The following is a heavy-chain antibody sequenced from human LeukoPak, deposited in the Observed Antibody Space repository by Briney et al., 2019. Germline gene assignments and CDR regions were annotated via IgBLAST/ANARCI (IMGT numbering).Heavy chain of an antibody. V-gene: IGHV3-48*03. CDR1: GYTFSSYE. CDR3: ARELDTAMVFDY. Sequence: GGSLRLSCAASGYTFSSYEMNWVRQAPGKGLEWVSYISSRGSNIYYADSVKGRFTISRDNAKNSLYLQMNSLRAEDTAVYYCARELDTAMVFDYWGQGTLVTVSS. CDR2: ISSRGSNI. D-gene: IGHD5-18*01. J-gene: IGHJ4*02.